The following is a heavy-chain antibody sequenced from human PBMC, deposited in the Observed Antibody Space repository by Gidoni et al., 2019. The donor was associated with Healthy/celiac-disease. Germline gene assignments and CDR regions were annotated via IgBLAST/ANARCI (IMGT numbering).Heavy chain of an antibody. Sequence: QLPLQESGPGLVKPSATLSLTCTVSGGSISSSSYYWGWLRQPPGKGLEWIGSIYYSGSTYYNPSLKSRVTISVDTSKNQFSLKLSSVTAADTAVYYCARQLGRDYFDYWGQGTLVTVSS. CDR3: ARQLGRDYFDY. D-gene: IGHD3-16*01. CDR2: IYYSGST. CDR1: GGSISSSSYY. J-gene: IGHJ4*02. V-gene: IGHV4-39*01.